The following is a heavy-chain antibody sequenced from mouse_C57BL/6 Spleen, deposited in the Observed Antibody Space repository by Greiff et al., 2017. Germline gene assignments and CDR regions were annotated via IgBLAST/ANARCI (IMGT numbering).Heavy chain of an antibody. CDR2: IDPSDSYT. V-gene: IGHV1-69*01. CDR3: ARSSGTGGFAY. J-gene: IGHJ3*01. Sequence: VQLQQPGAELVMPGASVKLSCKASGYTFTSYWMHWVKQRPGQGLEWIGEIDPSDSYTNYNQKFKGKSTLTVDKSSSTAYMQLSSLTSEDSAVYYCARSSGTGGFAYWGQGTLVTGSA. CDR1: GYTFTSYW. D-gene: IGHD4-1*01.